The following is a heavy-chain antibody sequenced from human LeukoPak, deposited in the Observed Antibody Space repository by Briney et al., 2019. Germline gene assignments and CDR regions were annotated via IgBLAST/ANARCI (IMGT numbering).Heavy chain of an antibody. D-gene: IGHD5-18*01. V-gene: IGHV3-23*01. CDR2: ISGSAHKI. Sequence: PGGSLRLSCAASGFIFSNYAVSWVRQAPEKGLDWVSVISGSAHKIRYADSVKGRFTISRDNSENIVYLQMNNLRAEDTAVYYCAGRVTGYSSGYVYWGQGTLVTVSS. CDR1: GFIFSNYA. CDR3: AGRVTGYSSGYVY. J-gene: IGHJ4*02.